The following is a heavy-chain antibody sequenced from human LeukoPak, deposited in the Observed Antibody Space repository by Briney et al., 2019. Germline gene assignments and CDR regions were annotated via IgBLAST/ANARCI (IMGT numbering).Heavy chain of an antibody. Sequence: GESLKISCKASAYSFSSYWFGWVRQMPGKGLEWMGIIYPGDSDTRYSPSFQGQVTISVDKSINTAYLQWSSLKASDSAMYYCARRGWEQLHFDKWGQGTLVTVSS. J-gene: IGHJ4*02. CDR1: AYSFSSYW. V-gene: IGHV5-51*01. CDR2: IYPGDSDT. CDR3: ARRGWEQLHFDK. D-gene: IGHD1-26*01.